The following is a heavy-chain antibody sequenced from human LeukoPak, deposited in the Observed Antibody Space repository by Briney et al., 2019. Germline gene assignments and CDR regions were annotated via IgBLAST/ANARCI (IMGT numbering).Heavy chain of an antibody. CDR2: ISSSGSTI. CDR1: GFTFSDYY. J-gene: IGHJ4*02. Sequence: PGGSLRLSCAASGFTFSDYYMSWIRQAPGKGLEWVSYISSSGSTIYYADSVKGRFTISRDNAKNSLYLQMNSLRAEDTAVYYCAGNSEYGYPANDYWGQGTLVTVSS. V-gene: IGHV3-11*01. D-gene: IGHD5-18*01. CDR3: AGNSEYGYPANDY.